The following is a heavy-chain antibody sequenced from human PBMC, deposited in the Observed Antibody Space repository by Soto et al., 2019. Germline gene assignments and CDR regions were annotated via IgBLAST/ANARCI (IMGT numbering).Heavy chain of an antibody. CDR3: ARDQGYCPDGNCYSYFDL. CDR2: IRGTAT. V-gene: IGHV3-23*01. CDR1: GFSFSSFA. D-gene: IGHD5-18*01. Sequence: EVQLLESGGTLVQPGESLRLSCEVSGFSFSSFAMNWVRQAPGEGLEWVSSIRGTATSYADSVKGRFTISRDNSMNTLYLQMDSLRAEDTAMYFCARDQGYCPDGNCYSYFDLWGKGTLVSVYS. J-gene: IGHJ4*02.